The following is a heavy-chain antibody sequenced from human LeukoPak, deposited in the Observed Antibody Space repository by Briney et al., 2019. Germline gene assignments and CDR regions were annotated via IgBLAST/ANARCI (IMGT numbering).Heavy chain of an antibody. CDR3: ARGRDGHNFRRTGGYYYYYYGMDV. CDR1: GGSFSGYY. D-gene: IGHD5-24*01. V-gene: IGHV4-34*01. Sequence: KPSETLSLTCAVYGGSFSGYYWSWIRQPPGKGLEWIGEINHSGSTNYNPSLKSRVTISVDTSKNQFSLKLSSVTAADTAVYYCARGRDGHNFRRTGGYYYYYYGMDVWGQGTTVTVSS. CDR2: INHSGST. J-gene: IGHJ6*02.